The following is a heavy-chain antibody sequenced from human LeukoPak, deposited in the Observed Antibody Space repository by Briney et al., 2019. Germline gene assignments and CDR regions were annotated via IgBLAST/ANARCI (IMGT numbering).Heavy chain of an antibody. D-gene: IGHD5-18*01. Sequence: GGSLRLSCAASGFTFSSYSMNWVRQAPGKGLEWVSSISSSSSYIYYADSVKGRLTISRDNAKNSLYLQMNSLRAEDTAVYYCARSAAMGTPGYWGQGTLVTVSS. V-gene: IGHV3-21*01. CDR3: ARSAAMGTPGY. CDR1: GFTFSSYS. J-gene: IGHJ4*02. CDR2: ISSSSSYI.